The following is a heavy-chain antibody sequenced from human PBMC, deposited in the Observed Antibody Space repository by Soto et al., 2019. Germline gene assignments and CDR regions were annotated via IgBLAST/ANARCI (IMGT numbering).Heavy chain of an antibody. D-gene: IGHD1-26*01. CDR2: IYWNDDK. V-gene: IGHV2-5*01. CDR1: GFSLSTSGVG. J-gene: IGHJ6*02. CDR3: AGELLYYYYYGMDV. Sequence: SGPTLVNPTQTLTLTCTFSGFSLSTSGVGVGWIRQPPGKALEWLALIYWNDDKRYSPSLKSRLTITKDTSKNQVVLTMTNMDPVDTATYYCAGELLYYYYYGMDVWGQGTTVTVSS.